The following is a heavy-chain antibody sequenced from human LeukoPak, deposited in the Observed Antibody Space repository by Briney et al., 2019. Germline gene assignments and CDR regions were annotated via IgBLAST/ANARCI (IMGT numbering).Heavy chain of an antibody. V-gene: IGHV1-2*02. CDR1: GYTFTGYY. Sequence: ASVKVSCKASGYTFTGYYMHWVRQAPGQGLEWMGWINPNSSGTNYAQRCQGRVTLTRDKSISTASMELSRMRSDDTAVYYCARAPVEIVVVPAAPPKYYYYYYMDVWGKGTTVTISS. J-gene: IGHJ6*03. CDR3: ARAPVEIVVVPAAPPKYYYYYYMDV. CDR2: INPNSSGT. D-gene: IGHD2-2*01.